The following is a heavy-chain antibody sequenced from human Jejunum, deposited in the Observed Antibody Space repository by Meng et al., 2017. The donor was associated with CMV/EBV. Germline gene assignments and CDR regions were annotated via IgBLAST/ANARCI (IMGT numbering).Heavy chain of an antibody. CDR3: ARNGIFFDY. J-gene: IGHJ4*02. D-gene: IGHD1-14*01. Sequence: KVSCNASGYTFTSYDINWVRQAAGQGLEWMGWTNPRSANTGSAQKFQGRLTMTMNTSIGTDYMELSSLRSEDTAVYYCARNGIFFDYWGQGALVTVSS. V-gene: IGHV1-8*01. CDR2: TNPRSANT. CDR1: GYTFTSYD.